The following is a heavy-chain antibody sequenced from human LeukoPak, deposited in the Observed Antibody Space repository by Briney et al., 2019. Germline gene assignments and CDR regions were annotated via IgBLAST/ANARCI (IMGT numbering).Heavy chain of an antibody. J-gene: IGHJ5*02. V-gene: IGHV4-39*07. CDR2: IYYSGST. CDR3: ASRGGCSSTSCNNWFDP. D-gene: IGHD2-2*01. CDR1: GGSIISRSYY. Sequence: PSETLSLTCTVPGGSIISRSYYWGWIRQPPGKGLEWIGSIYYSGSTYYNPSLKTRVTISVDTSKNHFSLKLSSVTAADTAVYYCASRGGCSSTSCNNWFDPWGQGTLVTVSS.